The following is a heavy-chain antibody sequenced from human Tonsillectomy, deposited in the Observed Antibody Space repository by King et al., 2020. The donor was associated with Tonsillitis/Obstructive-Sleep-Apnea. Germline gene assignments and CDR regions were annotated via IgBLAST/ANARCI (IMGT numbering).Heavy chain of an antibody. D-gene: IGHD5-12*01. Sequence: VQLVESGGGLVKPGGSLRLSCAASGFTFSHAWMSWVRQATGKGLEWVGRIKSKTDGGTTDYTAPVKGRFTISRDDSKNTLYLQMNSLKTEDTAVYYCTTGWLRQSFDYWGQGTLVTVSS. J-gene: IGHJ4*02. CDR3: TTGWLRQSFDY. V-gene: IGHV3-15*01. CDR1: GFTFSHAW. CDR2: IKSKTDGGTT.